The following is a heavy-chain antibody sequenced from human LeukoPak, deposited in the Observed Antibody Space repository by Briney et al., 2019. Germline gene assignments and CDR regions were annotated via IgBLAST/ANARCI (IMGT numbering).Heavy chain of an antibody. D-gene: IGHD6-13*01. Sequence: ASVKVSCKASGYTFTSYYMHWVRQAPGQGLEWMGIINPSGGSTSYAQKFQGRVTMSVDTSKNQFSLKLSSVTAADTAVYYCARDIAAAGTGDYYYYMDVWGKGTTVTISS. J-gene: IGHJ6*03. CDR1: GYTFTSYY. V-gene: IGHV1-46*01. CDR2: INPSGGST. CDR3: ARDIAAAGTGDYYYYMDV.